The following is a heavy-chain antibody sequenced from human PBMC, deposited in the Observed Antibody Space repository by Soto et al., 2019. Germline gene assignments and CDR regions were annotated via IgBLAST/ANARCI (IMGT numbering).Heavy chain of an antibody. CDR1: GFTFSSYS. V-gene: IGHV3-48*02. CDR2: LSVSSSTI. D-gene: IGHD3-16*02. Sequence: GGSLRLCCAASGFTFSSYSMNWVRQAPGKGLEWISYLSVSSSTIYYADSVKGRFTISRDNAKTSLYLQMNSLRDEDTAVYYCARGDDYVWGTYRYNPFDYWGRGTLVTVSS. CDR3: ARGDDYVWGTYRYNPFDY. J-gene: IGHJ4*02.